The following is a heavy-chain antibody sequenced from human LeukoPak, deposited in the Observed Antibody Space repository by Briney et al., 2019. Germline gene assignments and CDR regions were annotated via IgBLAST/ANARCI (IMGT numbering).Heavy chain of an antibody. Sequence: GGSLRLSCAASGFTLSSYAMSWVRQAPGKGLEWVSAISSNGDRTYYADSVKGRFTISRNNSKNTLYLQMNSLRAEDTAVYYCAKENYDFWSGHPNFDYWGQGTLVTVSS. CDR2: ISSNGDRT. V-gene: IGHV3-23*01. CDR3: AKENYDFWSGHPNFDY. CDR1: GFTLSSYA. D-gene: IGHD3-3*01. J-gene: IGHJ4*02.